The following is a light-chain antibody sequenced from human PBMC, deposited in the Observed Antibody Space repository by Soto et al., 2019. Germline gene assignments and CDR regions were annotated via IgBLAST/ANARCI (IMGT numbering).Light chain of an antibody. CDR3: QQYDDLIT. J-gene: IGKJ3*01. CDR2: DAS. V-gene: IGKV1-33*01. Sequence: IQMTQAPSSLSASVGDRVTITCQASQDISHYLNWYQQTPGKAPKLLIYDASTLEAGVPPRFSGSGSGTDFTFTISSLQPEDVPTYYCQQYDDLITFGSGTKVDV. CDR1: QDISHY.